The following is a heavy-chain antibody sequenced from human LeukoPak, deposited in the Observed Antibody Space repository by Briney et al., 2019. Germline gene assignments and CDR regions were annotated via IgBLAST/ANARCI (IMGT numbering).Heavy chain of an antibody. J-gene: IGHJ3*02. D-gene: IGHD3-9*01. Sequence: GASVTVSCKASRGTFSRYAISWVRQAPGPPLEWMGWNSAYNGNTNYAQKLQGRVTMTTDTSTSTAYMELRSLRSDDTAVYYCARDRARLYYDILTGYPETDAFDIWGQGTMVTVSS. V-gene: IGHV1-18*01. CDR2: NSAYNGNT. CDR1: RGTFSRYA. CDR3: ARDRARLYYDILTGYPETDAFDI.